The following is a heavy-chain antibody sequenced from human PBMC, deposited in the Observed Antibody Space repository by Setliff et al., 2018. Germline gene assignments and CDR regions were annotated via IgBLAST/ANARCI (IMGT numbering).Heavy chain of an antibody. V-gene: IGHV1-18*01. D-gene: IGHD1-26*01. CDR3: ARSPPNRGVGQGHYMDV. CDR1: GYTFTSFG. CDR2: ISSNNGDI. Sequence: ASVKVSCKASGYTFTSFGISWVRRAPGQGLEWIGWISSNNGDIKYAQKLQDRVTMTIDTSTRTAYVEVRSLRSDDTAVYYCARSPPNRGVGQGHYMDVWGKGTTVTVSS. J-gene: IGHJ6*03.